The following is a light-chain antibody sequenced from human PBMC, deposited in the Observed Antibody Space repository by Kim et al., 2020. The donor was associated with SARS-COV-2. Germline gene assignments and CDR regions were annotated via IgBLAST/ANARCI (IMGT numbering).Light chain of an antibody. V-gene: IGKV3-11*01. J-gene: IGKJ4*01. Sequence: EIVLTQSPATLSLSPGERATLSCRASQSVSSYLAWYQQKPGQAPRLLIYDASNRATGIPARFSGSGSGTDFTLTISSLEPEDFAVYYCQKRSNRQLTFGGGTKVDIK. CDR1: QSVSSY. CDR2: DAS. CDR3: QKRSNRQLT.